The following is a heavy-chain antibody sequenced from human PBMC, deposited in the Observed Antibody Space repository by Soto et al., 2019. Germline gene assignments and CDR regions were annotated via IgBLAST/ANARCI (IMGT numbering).Heavy chain of an antibody. J-gene: IGHJ5*02. CDR2: IYYSGST. CDR1: GGSISSGGYY. Sequence: QVQLQESGPGLVKPSQTLSLTCTVSGGSISSGGYYWSWIRQHPGKGLEWIGYIYYSGSTYYNPSRKXXVXIXADTSKNQFSRKLSSGTAADTAVYYCASGRGGWFDPWGQGTLVTVSS. CDR3: ASGRGGWFDP. V-gene: IGHV4-31*01. D-gene: IGHD3-16*01.